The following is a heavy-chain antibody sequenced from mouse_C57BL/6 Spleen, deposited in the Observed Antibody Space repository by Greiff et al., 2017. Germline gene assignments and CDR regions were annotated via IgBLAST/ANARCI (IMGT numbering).Heavy chain of an antibody. V-gene: IGHV1-81*01. CDR1: GYTFTSYG. CDR3: AIEEAYYSNGGYYAMDY. J-gene: IGHJ4*01. D-gene: IGHD2-5*01. CDR2: IYPRSGNT. Sequence: VQLQQSGAELARPGASVKLSCKASGYTFTSYGISWVKQRTGQGLEWIGEIYPRSGNTYYNEKFKGKATLTADKSSSTAYMELRSLTSEDSAVYFCAIEEAYYSNGGYYAMDYWGQGTSVTVSS.